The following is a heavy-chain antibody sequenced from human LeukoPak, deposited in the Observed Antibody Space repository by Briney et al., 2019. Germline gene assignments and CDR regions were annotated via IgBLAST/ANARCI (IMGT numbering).Heavy chain of an antibody. J-gene: IGHJ5*02. V-gene: IGHV4-38-2*02. Sequence: SETLSLTCAVYGGSFSGYYWAWIRQPPGKGPEWIGSMYHNSGATFYSPSLKSRVTISVDTSKNQLSLKLSSVTAADTAVYYCAREDGSGWPRYNWFDPWGQGTLVTVSS. CDR2: MYHNSGAT. D-gene: IGHD6-19*01. CDR3: AREDGSGWPRYNWFDP. CDR1: GGSFSGYY.